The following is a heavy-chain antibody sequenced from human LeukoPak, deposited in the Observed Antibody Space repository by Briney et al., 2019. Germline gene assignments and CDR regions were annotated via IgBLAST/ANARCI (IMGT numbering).Heavy chain of an antibody. CDR1: GYTFTSYG. J-gene: IGHJ6*03. Sequence: ASVKVSCKASGYTFTSYGISWVRQAPGQGLEWMGWISAYNGNTNCAQKLQGRVTMTTDTSTSTAYMELRSLRSDDTAVYYCARMSRGDYVRYYYYYYYMDVWGKGTTVTISS. CDR2: ISAYNGNT. CDR3: ARMSRGDYVRYYYYYYYMDV. D-gene: IGHD4-17*01. V-gene: IGHV1-18*01.